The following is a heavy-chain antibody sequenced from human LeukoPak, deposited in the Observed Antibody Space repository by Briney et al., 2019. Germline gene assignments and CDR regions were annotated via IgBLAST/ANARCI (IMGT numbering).Heavy chain of an antibody. D-gene: IGHD2/OR15-2a*01. CDR3: AEGTTA. CDR2: IKYDGSEK. V-gene: IGHV3-7*01. CDR1: GFTFTNYW. J-gene: IGHJ5*02. Sequence: GGPLRLSCAPSGFTFTNYWMTWVRQAPGKGLEWVASIKYDGSEKFHVDSVKGRFTISRDNAKNSLYLQMNSLRAEDTAVYYCAEGTTAWGQGTLVTVSS.